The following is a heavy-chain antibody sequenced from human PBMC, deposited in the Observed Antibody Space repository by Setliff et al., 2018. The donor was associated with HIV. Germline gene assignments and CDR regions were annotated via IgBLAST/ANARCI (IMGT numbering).Heavy chain of an antibody. V-gene: IGHV3-11*04. Sequence: GGSLRLSCAASGFTFSDYYLNWFRLAPGKGLEWISHITNTGSSTNYADSVKGRFTISRDNAKYSLYLQMNSLRLEDTAVYYCARGQIGYGDYDLNWFDPWGQGTLVTVS. CDR2: ITNTGSST. D-gene: IGHD4-17*01. CDR1: GFTFSDYY. J-gene: IGHJ5*02. CDR3: ARGQIGYGDYDLNWFDP.